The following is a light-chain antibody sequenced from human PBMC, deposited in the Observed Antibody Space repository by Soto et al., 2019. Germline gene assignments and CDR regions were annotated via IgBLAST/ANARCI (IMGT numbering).Light chain of an antibody. Sequence: DIQMTQSPSTLSASVGDRVTITCRASQSLNNWLAWYQQKPGKAPKLLIYKAYSLESGVPSRFSGSGSGTEFTLTISTLQPDNFATYYCQQYNSYSWTFGQGTKVDIK. V-gene: IGKV1-5*03. CDR3: QQYNSYSWT. CDR1: QSLNNW. J-gene: IGKJ1*01. CDR2: KAY.